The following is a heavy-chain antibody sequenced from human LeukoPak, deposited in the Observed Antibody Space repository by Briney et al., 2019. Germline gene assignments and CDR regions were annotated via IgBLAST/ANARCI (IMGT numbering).Heavy chain of an antibody. CDR1: GGSFSGYY. CDR3: ARVYAGYYYDSSGYYNWFDP. J-gene: IGHJ5*02. D-gene: IGHD3-22*01. CDR2: INHSGST. Sequence: SETLSLTCAVYGGSFSGYYWSWIRQPPGKGLEWIGEINHSGSTNYNPSLTSRVTISVDTSKNQFSLKLSSVTAADTAVYYCARVYAGYYYDSSGYYNWFDPWGQGTLVTVSS. V-gene: IGHV4-34*01.